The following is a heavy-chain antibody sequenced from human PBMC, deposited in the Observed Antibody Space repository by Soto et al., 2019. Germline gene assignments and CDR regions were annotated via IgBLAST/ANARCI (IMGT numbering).Heavy chain of an antibody. CDR2: IFTNDEK. CDR3: ARMLIVATMVWFDP. V-gene: IGHV2-26*01. CDR1: GFSLSNDRMG. J-gene: IGHJ5*02. Sequence: QVTLKESGPVLVKPTETLTLTCTVSGFSLSNDRMGVSWIRQPPGKALEWLAHIFTNDEKSYSTSLKSRLTISKNTSKSQVVITMTNMDPVDTSTYYCARMLIVATMVWFDPWGQGTLVTVSS. D-gene: IGHD3-10*01.